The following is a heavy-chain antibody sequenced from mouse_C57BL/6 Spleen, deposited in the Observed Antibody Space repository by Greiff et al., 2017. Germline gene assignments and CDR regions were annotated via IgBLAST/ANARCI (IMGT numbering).Heavy chain of an antibody. D-gene: IGHD2-2*01. J-gene: IGHJ3*01. CDR3: TREDGYGAWFAY. Sequence: MLVESGEGLVKPGGSLKLSCAASGFTFSSYAMSWVRQTPEKRLEWVAYISSGGDYIYYADTVKGRFTISRDNARNTLYLQMSSLKSEDTAMYYCTREDGYGAWFAYWGQGTLVTVSA. CDR1: GFTFSSYA. CDR2: ISSGGDYI. V-gene: IGHV5-9-1*02.